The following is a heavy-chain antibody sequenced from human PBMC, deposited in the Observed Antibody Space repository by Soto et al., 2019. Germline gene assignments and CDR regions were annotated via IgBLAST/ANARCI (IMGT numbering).Heavy chain of an antibody. CDR3: ARHGRKSDY. J-gene: IGHJ4*02. Sequence: SETLSLTWTVSGGSIGSYYWSWIRQPSGKGLEWIGYIYYSGTPNYNPSLKSRVTISVDTSKTQFSLKLSSVTAADTAVYYCARHGRKSDYWGQGTLVPVSS. CDR1: GGSIGSYY. CDR2: IYYSGTP. V-gene: IGHV4-59*08.